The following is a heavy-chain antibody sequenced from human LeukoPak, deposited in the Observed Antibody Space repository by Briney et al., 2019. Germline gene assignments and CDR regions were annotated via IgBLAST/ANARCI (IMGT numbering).Heavy chain of an antibody. CDR1: GITLGNNW. Sequence: PGGSLRLSCAASGITLGNNWMHWVRQGPGKGLVWISRINSDGGGAIYADSVKGRFTVSRDNAKNTLYLQMNSLRAEDTAVYYCAGDVPHNWFDTWGQGTLVTVSS. J-gene: IGHJ5*02. CDR2: INSDGGGA. CDR3: AGDVPHNWFDT. V-gene: IGHV3-74*01.